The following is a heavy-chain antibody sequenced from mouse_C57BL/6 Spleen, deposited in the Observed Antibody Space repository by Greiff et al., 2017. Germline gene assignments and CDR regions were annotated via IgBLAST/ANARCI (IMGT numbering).Heavy chain of an antibody. CDR3: ARPHDYDRDLYYYAMDY. CDR2: INPNYGTT. CDR1: GYSFTDYN. V-gene: IGHV1-39*01. J-gene: IGHJ4*01. Sequence: VQLQQSGPELVKPGASVKISCKASGYSFTDYNMNWVKQSNGKSLEWIGVINPNYGTTSYNQKFKGKATLTVDQSSSTAYMQLNSLTSEDSAVYYCARPHDYDRDLYYYAMDYWGQGTSVTVSS. D-gene: IGHD2-4*01.